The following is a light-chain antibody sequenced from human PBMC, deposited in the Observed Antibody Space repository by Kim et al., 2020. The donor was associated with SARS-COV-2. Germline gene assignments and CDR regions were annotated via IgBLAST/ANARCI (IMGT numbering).Light chain of an antibody. CDR2: DVS. J-gene: IGLJ3*02. CDR1: SSDVGGYNY. Sequence: GQSITISSTGTSSDVGGYNYVSWYQQHPGKAPKLMIYDVSKRPSGVSNRFSGSKSGNTASLTISGLQAEDEADYHCSSFTSSSTWVFGGGTQLTVL. CDR3: SSFTSSSTWV. V-gene: IGLV2-14*04.